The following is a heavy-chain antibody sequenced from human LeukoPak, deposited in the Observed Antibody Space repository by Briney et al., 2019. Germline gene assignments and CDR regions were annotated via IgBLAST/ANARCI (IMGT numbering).Heavy chain of an antibody. V-gene: IGHV3-23*01. Sequence: PGGSLRLSCAASGFTFSSYAMSWVRQAPGKGLEWVSAISGSGGSTYYADFVKGRFTISRDNSKNTLYLQMNSLRAEDTAVYYCAKGEPYYYDSSGYTTPYYYMDVWGKGTTVTVPS. J-gene: IGHJ6*03. CDR3: AKGEPYYYDSSGYTTPYYYMDV. CDR2: ISGSGGST. D-gene: IGHD3-22*01. CDR1: GFTFSSYA.